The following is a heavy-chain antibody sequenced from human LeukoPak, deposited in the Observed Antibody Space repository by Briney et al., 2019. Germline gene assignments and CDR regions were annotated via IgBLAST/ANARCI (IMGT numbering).Heavy chain of an antibody. CDR3: ARDKEYYYGSGSYQLDY. CDR2: ISSSGNTI. V-gene: IGHV3-48*03. J-gene: IGHJ4*02. CDR1: GFTFNTYE. Sequence: GGSLRLSCAASGFTFNTYEMNWVRQAPGKGLEWVSYISSSGNTIYYADSVKGRFTISRDKAKNSLYLQMNSLRAEDTAVYYCARDKEYYYGSGSYQLDYWGQGTLVTVSS. D-gene: IGHD3-10*01.